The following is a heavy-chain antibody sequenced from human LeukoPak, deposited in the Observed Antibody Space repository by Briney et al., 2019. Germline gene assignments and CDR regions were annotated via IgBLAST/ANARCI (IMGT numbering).Heavy chain of an antibody. D-gene: IGHD3-10*01. V-gene: IGHV3-7*01. Sequence: GGSLRLSCAASGFTFSSYWMSWVRQAPGKGLEWVANIKQDGSEKYYVDSVRGRFTISRDNAKNSMYLQMNSLRAEDTAVYYCARDIYGSGSYYYYYGMDVWGQGTTVTVSS. CDR2: IKQDGSEK. CDR3: ARDIYGSGSYYYYYGMDV. CDR1: GFTFSSYW. J-gene: IGHJ6*02.